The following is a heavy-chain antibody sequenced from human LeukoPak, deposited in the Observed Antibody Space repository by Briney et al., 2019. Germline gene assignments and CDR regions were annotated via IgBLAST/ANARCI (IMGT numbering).Heavy chain of an antibody. CDR3: ARHLRSQPFHY. V-gene: IGHV5-51*01. CDR1: GHSFTNYW. CDR2: IYPGDFDT. J-gene: IGHJ4*02. D-gene: IGHD3-10*01. Sequence: GESLRISCKASGHSFTNYWIGWVRQMPGKGLEWMGIIYPGDFDTRYSPSFQGQVTISADKSLTTAYLMWSGLKASDSAIYYCARHLRSQPFHYWGQGTLVTVSS.